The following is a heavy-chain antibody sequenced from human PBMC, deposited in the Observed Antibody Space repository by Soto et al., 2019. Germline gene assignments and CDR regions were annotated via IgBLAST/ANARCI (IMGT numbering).Heavy chain of an antibody. CDR3: ARDYRHDILTGPIRNWFDT. CDR2: IIPILGIA. Sequence: ASVKVSCKASGGTFSSYAISWVRQAPGQGLEWMGRIIPILGIANYAQKFQGRVTITADKSTSTAYMELSSLRSEDTAVYYSARDYRHDILTGPIRNWFDTWGQGTLVTVSS. CDR1: GGTFSSYA. D-gene: IGHD3-9*01. J-gene: IGHJ5*02. V-gene: IGHV1-69*04.